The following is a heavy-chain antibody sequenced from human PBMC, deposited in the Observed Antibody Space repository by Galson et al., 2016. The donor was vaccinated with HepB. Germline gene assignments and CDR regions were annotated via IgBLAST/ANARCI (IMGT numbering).Heavy chain of an antibody. V-gene: IGHV3-53*01. Sequence: SCAVSGFAVRSNFMAWVRQAPGKGLEWVSLIYSGGSTYYADSVRGRFTISRDISKNTLFLEMLNLRAEDTAVYYCARVQTFYDYTWGTSRPRYFDYWGQGTLVTVSS. CDR2: IYSGGST. D-gene: IGHD3-16*02. J-gene: IGHJ4*02. CDR1: GFAVRSNF. CDR3: ARVQTFYDYTWGTSRPRYFDY.